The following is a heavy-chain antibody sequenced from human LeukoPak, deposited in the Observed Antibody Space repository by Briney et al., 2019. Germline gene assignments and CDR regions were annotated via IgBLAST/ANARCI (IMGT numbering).Heavy chain of an antibody. CDR2: IYYSGST. J-gene: IGHJ4*02. V-gene: IGHV4-59*01. Sequence: SETLSLTXTVSGGSIGSYYWSWIRQTPGKGLEWIGYIYYSGSTNYYPSLKSRVTISVDTSKNQFSLKLSSVTAADTAVYYCARGIAVAEGIDYWGQGTLVTVSS. CDR1: GGSIGSYY. D-gene: IGHD6-19*01. CDR3: ARGIAVAEGIDY.